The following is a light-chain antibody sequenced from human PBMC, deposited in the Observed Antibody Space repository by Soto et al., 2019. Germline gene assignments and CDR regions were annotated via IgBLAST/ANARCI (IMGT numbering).Light chain of an antibody. J-gene: IGKJ1*01. Sequence: DIQMTQSPSTLSASVGDRVTITCRASQSISSWLAWYQQKPGKAPKLLIYAASSLQSGVPSRFSGSGSGTDFTLTISGLEPEDFAVYFCHRYGMSPQTFGQGTKVDIK. CDR3: HRYGMSPQT. V-gene: IGKV1-5*01. CDR1: QSISSW. CDR2: AAS.